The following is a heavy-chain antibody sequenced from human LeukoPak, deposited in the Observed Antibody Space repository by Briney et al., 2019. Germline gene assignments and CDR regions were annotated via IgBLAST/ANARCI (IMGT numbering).Heavy chain of an antibody. CDR2: MSSSGDTI. D-gene: IGHD1-26*01. V-gene: IGHV3-48*04. Sequence: PGGSLRLSCAASGFTFSNYGMSWVRQAPGKGLEWISYMSSSGDTIYYADSVKGRFTISRDNAKNSLYLQMNSLRAEDTAVYYCARRGREGAFDIWGQGTMVTVSS. CDR3: ARRGREGAFDI. CDR1: GFTFSNYG. J-gene: IGHJ3*02.